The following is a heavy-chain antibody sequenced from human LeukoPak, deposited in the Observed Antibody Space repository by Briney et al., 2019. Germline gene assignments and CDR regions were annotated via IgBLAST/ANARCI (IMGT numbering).Heavy chain of an antibody. CDR1: GYTFTGYY. J-gene: IGHJ6*02. V-gene: IGHV1-2*02. CDR2: INPNSGGT. D-gene: IGHD5-18*01. Sequence: ASVKVSCKSSGYTFTGYYMHWVRQAPGQGLEWMGWINPNSGGTNYAQKFQGRVTMTRDKSISTAYMELSRLRSDDTAVYYCARAGDTAMVVDVWGQGTTVTVSS. CDR3: ARAGDTAMVVDV.